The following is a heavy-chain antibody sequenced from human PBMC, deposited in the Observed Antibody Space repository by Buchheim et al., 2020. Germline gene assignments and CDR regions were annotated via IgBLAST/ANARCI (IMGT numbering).Heavy chain of an antibody. CDR1: GGTFSSYA. J-gene: IGHJ5*02. V-gene: IGHV1-69*04. CDR2: IIPILGIA. CDR3: AAALVVPAAILGWFDP. D-gene: IGHD2-2*02. Sequence: QVQLVQSGAEVKKPGSSVKVSCKASGGTFSSYAISWVRQAPGQGLEWMGRIIPILGIANYAQKFQGRVTITADKSTSTAYMGLSSLRSEDTAVYYCAAALVVPAAILGWFDPWGQGTL.